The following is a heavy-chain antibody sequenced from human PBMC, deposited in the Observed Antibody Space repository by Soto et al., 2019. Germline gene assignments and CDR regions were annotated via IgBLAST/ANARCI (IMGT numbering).Heavy chain of an antibody. Sequence: GGSLRLSCTASGFTFGGYAMSWVRQAPGKGLEWVGFIRSKAYGGTTEYAASVKGRFTISRDDSKSIAYLQMNSLKTEDTAVYYCTSASIAARPSDYYYYGMDVWGQGTTVTVS. J-gene: IGHJ6*02. V-gene: IGHV3-49*04. CDR2: IRSKAYGGTT. CDR3: TSASIAARPSDYYYYGMDV. CDR1: GFTFGGYA. D-gene: IGHD6-6*01.